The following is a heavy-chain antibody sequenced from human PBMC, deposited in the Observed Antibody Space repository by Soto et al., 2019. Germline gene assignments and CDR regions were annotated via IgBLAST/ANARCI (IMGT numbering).Heavy chain of an antibody. D-gene: IGHD2-2*01. Sequence: ASVKVSCKASGYTFTSYYMHWVRQAPGQGLEWMGIINPSGGSTSYAQKFQGRVTMTRDTSTSTVYVELSSLRSEDTAVYYCARQGIVVVPAAMNYYYGMDVWGQGTTVTVSS. J-gene: IGHJ6*02. CDR3: ARQGIVVVPAAMNYYYGMDV. CDR1: GYTFTSYY. V-gene: IGHV1-46*01. CDR2: INPSGGST.